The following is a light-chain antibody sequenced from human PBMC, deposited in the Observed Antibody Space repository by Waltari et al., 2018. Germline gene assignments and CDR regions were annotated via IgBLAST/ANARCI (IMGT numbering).Light chain of an antibody. Sequence: QSALTQPASVYGSPGQSITISCTGTSSDVGNYKRVSWYQQHPAKAPKLMIYAVSKPPSGVSDRFSGSKSGDLASLTISGLQPEDEAEYFCSSYAGSSKGVFGGGTKVTVL. V-gene: IGLV2-23*02. CDR2: AVS. J-gene: IGLJ2*01. CDR3: SSYAGSSKGV. CDR1: SSDVGNYKR.